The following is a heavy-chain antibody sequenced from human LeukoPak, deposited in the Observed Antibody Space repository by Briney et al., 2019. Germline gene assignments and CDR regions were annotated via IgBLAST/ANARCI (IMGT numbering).Heavy chain of an antibody. CDR3: ARRAGGYCSGGSCYGDWFDP. CDR1: GGSISSYY. Sequence: SETLSLTCTVSGGSISSYYWIWIRQPPGKGLEWIGYIYYSGSTNSNPSLKSRVTMAVDTSKSQFSLTLSSVTAADTAVYYCARRAGGYCSGGSCYGDWFDPWGQGTLVTVSS. D-gene: IGHD2-15*01. CDR2: IYYSGST. V-gene: IGHV4-59*08. J-gene: IGHJ5*02.